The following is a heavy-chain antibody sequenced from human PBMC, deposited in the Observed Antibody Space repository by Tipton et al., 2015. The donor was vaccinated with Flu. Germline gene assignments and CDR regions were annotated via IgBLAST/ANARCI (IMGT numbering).Heavy chain of an antibody. CDR3: ARDGKGYIAVATPGFDN. J-gene: IGHJ4*02. Sequence: QSGAEVKKPGASVRISCEASGYTFTSYYMHWVRQAPGQGPEWMGIINLSGGNTNYAQKFQGRVTMTRDTSTTTVYMELSSLRSEDTAVYYCARDGKGYIAVATPGFDNGGQGTLVTVSS. V-gene: IGHV1-46*01. CDR2: INLSGGNT. D-gene: IGHD2-15*01. CDR1: GYTFTSYY.